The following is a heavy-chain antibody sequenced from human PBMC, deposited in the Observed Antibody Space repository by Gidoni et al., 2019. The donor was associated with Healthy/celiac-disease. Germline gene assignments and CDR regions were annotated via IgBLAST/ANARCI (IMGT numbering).Heavy chain of an antibody. CDR2: ISSSSSYI. CDR1: GFTFSSYS. Sequence: EVQLVESGGGLVKPGGALRLSCAASGFTFSSYSMNWVRQAPGKGLEWVSSISSSSSYIFYADSVKGRFTISRDNAKNSLYLHMNSLSAEDTALYYCARDTPIAAAGTYYYGMDVWGQGTTVTVSS. D-gene: IGHD6-13*01. CDR3: ARDTPIAAAGTYYYGMDV. V-gene: IGHV3-21*01. J-gene: IGHJ6*02.